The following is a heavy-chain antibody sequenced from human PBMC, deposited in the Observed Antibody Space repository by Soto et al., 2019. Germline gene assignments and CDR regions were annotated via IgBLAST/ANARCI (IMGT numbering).Heavy chain of an antibody. D-gene: IGHD1-26*01. J-gene: IGHJ3*02. CDR2: MNANSGNT. CDR3: ARERSSGAFDI. CDR1: GYTFTSYD. Sequence: QVQLVQSGAEVKKPGASVKVSCKTSGYTFTSYDINWVRQATGQGLEWMGWMNANSGNTAYAQKLQGRVTMTRNTSISTAYMELSSLRSEYTAVYYCARERSSGAFDIWGQGTMVTVSS. V-gene: IGHV1-8*01.